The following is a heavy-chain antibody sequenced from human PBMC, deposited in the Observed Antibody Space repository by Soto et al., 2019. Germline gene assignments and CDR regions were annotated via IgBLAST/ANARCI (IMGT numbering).Heavy chain of an antibody. Sequence: QVQLVQSGGEVKRPGASVKVSCKASGYMFSNYAISWVRQTPGQGLEWMGWINVYNGNTNYAQKFQGRVTMARDTSTNTAYLDLRSLRSDDTAVYFCARDHSSGWFDYWGQGTLVIVSS. D-gene: IGHD6-19*01. CDR2: INVYNGNT. V-gene: IGHV1-18*01. J-gene: IGHJ4*02. CDR1: GYMFSNYA. CDR3: ARDHSSGWFDY.